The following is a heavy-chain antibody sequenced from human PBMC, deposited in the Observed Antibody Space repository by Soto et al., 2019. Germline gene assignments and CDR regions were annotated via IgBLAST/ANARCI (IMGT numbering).Heavy chain of an antibody. J-gene: IGHJ6*02. D-gene: IGHD3-22*01. Sequence: PGGSLRLSCAASGFTFSGSAMHWVRQASGKGLEWIGRIRSKANSYATAYAASVKGRFTISRDDSKNTAYLQMNSLKTEDTAVYYCAKDRDYYYGMDVWGQGTTVTVSS. CDR2: IRSKANSYAT. CDR1: GFTFSGSA. CDR3: AKDRDYYYGMDV. V-gene: IGHV3-73*01.